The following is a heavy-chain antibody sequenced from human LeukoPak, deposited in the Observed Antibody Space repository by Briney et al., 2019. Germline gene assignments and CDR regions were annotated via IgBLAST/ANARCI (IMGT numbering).Heavy chain of an antibody. CDR3: ARADELTS. V-gene: IGHV3-23*01. CDR2: ISGSGDST. D-gene: IGHD3-10*01. J-gene: IGHJ5*02. CDR1: GFTFSNYL. Sequence: GGSLRLSCTASGFTFSNYLMTWVRQAPGKGLEWVSAISGSGDSTNYTDSVKGRFTISRDNSESTLYLQMHALRAEDTAVYYCARADELTSWGQGTLVTVSS.